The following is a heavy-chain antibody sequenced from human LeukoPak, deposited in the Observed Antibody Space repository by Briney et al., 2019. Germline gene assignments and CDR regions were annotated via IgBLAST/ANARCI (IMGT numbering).Heavy chain of an antibody. CDR1: GGSISSYY. J-gene: IGHJ2*01. V-gene: IGHV4-59*01. Sequence: PSETLSLTCTVSGGSISSYYWSWIRQPPGKGLEWIGYIYYSGSTNYNPSLKSRVTISVDTSKNQFSLKLSSVTAADTAVYYCARDLDSWSGYWGYFDLWGRGTLVTVSS. CDR2: IYYSGST. CDR3: ARDLDSWSGYWGYFDL. D-gene: IGHD3-3*01.